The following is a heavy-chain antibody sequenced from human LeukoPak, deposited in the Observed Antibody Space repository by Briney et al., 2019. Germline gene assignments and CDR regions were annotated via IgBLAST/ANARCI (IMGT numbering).Heavy chain of an antibody. CDR2: INPNSGGT. D-gene: IGHD2-15*01. V-gene: IGHV1-2*02. CDR1: GYTFTGHY. J-gene: IGHJ4*02. Sequence: ASVKVSCKASGYTFTGHYMHWVRQAPGQGLAWVGWINPNSGGTNYAQKFQGRVTMTRDTSISTAYMELSRLRSDDTAVYYCARIVPVVAATESAFDYWGQGTLVTVSS. CDR3: ARIVPVVAATESAFDY.